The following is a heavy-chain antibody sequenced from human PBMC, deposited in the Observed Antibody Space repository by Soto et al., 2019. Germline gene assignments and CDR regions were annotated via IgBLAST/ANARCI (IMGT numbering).Heavy chain of an antibody. CDR1: GFIFTGYN. D-gene: IGHD6-13*01. V-gene: IGHV3-21*01. CDR2: ISSGSSYI. Sequence: PGGSLRLSCAACGFIFTGYNINWVRQAPWKGLEWVSSISSGSSYIYYAGSVKGRFTISRDNAKNSLYLQMNTLRAEDTALYYCARRRAAAGTLTFDYGGHGTRVTVSS. J-gene: IGHJ4*01. CDR3: ARRRAAAGTLTFDY.